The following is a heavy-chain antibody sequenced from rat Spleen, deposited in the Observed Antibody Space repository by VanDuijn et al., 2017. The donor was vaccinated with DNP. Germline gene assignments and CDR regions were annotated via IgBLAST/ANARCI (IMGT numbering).Heavy chain of an antibody. J-gene: IGHJ4*01. CDR3: ARWPGYNPPYAMDA. CDR1: GYSITSSYR. V-gene: IGHV3-3*01. Sequence: EVQLQESGPGLVKPSQSLSLTCSVTGYSITSSYRWNWIRKFPGNKREWMGSVNSAGTTKYNPSLKSRISITRDTSKNQLFLQVNSVTTEDTATYYCARWPGYNPPYAMDAWGQGTSVTVSS. D-gene: IGHD1-4*01. CDR2: VNSAGTT.